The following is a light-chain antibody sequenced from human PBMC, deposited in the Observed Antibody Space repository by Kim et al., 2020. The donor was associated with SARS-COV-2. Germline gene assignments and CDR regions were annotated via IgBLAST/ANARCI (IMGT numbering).Light chain of an antibody. V-gene: IGKV3D-20*01. J-gene: IGKJ4*01. CDR3: QQHGSSPFT. CDR1: QSVSSCS. Sequence: EIVLTQSPATLSLSPGERATLSCGASQSVSSCSLAWYQQKPGLAPRLLIYDASSRATGIPARFSGSGSGTDFTLTISRLEPEDFAVYYCQQHGSSPFTFGGGTKVDIK. CDR2: DAS.